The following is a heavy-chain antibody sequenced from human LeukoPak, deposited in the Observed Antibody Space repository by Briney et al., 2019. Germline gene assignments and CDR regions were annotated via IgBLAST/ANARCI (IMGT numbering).Heavy chain of an antibody. CDR1: GYTFTGYY. D-gene: IGHD2-2*01. CDR3: ARGEETYCSSTSCYYYYGMDV. CDR2: INPNSGGT. Sequence: ASVKVSCKASGYTFTGYYMHWVRQASGQGLEWMGWINPNSGGTNYAQKFQGWVTMTRDTSISTAYMELSRLRSDDTAVYYCARGEETYCSSTSCYYYYGMDVWGKGTTVTVSS. J-gene: IGHJ6*04. V-gene: IGHV1-2*04.